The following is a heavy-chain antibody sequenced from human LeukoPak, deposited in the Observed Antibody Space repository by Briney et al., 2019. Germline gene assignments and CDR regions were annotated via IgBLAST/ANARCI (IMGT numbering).Heavy chain of an antibody. Sequence: GRSLRLSCAASGFTFSSYAMHWVRQAPGKGLEWVAVISYDGSNKYYADSVKGRFTISRDNSKNTLYLQMNSLRAEDTAVYYCARDGTYYDFWSGYSNWFDPWGQGTLVTVSS. CDR3: ARDGTYYDFWSGYSNWFDP. J-gene: IGHJ5*02. D-gene: IGHD3-3*01. V-gene: IGHV3-30-3*01. CDR2: ISYDGSNK. CDR1: GFTFSSYA.